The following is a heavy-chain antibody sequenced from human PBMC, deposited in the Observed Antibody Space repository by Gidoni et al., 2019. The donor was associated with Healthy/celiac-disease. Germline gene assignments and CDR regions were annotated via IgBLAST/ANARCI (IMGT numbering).Heavy chain of an antibody. Sequence: EVQLLESGGGLVQPGGSLRLACAASGFTFSSYALSWVRQAPGKGLEWVSAISGSGGSTYYADSVKGRFTISRDNSKNTLYLQMNSLRAEDTAVYYCAKSFGVVKYYFDYWGQGTLVTVSS. CDR1: GFTFSSYA. CDR3: AKSFGVVKYYFDY. CDR2: ISGSGGST. D-gene: IGHD3-3*01. J-gene: IGHJ4*02. V-gene: IGHV3-23*01.